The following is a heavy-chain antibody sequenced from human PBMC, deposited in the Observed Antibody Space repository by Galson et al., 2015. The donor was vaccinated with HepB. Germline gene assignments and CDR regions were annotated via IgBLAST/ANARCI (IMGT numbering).Heavy chain of an antibody. Sequence: SVKVSCKASGYTFTSYYMHWVRQAPGQGLEWMGIINPSGGSTSYAQKFQGRVTMTRDTSTSTVYMELSSLRSEDTAVYYCARGGYCSGGSCYTTKYYYYYGMDVWGQGTTVTVSS. V-gene: IGHV1-46*01. J-gene: IGHJ6*02. CDR3: ARGGYCSGGSCYTTKYYYYYGMDV. CDR1: GYTFTSYY. D-gene: IGHD2-15*01. CDR2: INPSGGST.